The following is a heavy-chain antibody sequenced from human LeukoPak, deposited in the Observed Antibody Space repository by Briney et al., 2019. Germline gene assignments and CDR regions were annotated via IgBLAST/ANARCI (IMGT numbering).Heavy chain of an antibody. CDR1: GFTFSSYW. J-gene: IGHJ3*02. V-gene: IGHV3-7*01. D-gene: IGHD2-2*01. CDR3: ARESQDIVVVPAAMTFDI. Sequence: GGSLRLSCAASGFTFSSYWMSWVRQAPGKGLEWVANIKQDGSEKYHVDSVKGRFTISRDNAKNSLYLQMNSLRAEDTAVYYCARESQDIVVVPAAMTFDIWGQGTMVTVS. CDR2: IKQDGSEK.